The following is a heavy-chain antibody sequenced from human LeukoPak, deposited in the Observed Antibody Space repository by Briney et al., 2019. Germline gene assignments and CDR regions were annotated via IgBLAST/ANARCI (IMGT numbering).Heavy chain of an antibody. D-gene: IGHD4-17*01. CDR3: ARKLNFGDPFY. CDR2: INSDGSTT. J-gene: IGHJ4*02. CDR1: GFTFDDYG. V-gene: IGHV3-74*01. Sequence: TGGSLRLSCAASGFTFDDYGMSWVRQAPGKGLVWVSRINSDGSTTNYADSVKGRFTISRDNAKNTLYLQMNSLRAEDTAIYYCARKLNFGDPFYWGQGTLVTVSS.